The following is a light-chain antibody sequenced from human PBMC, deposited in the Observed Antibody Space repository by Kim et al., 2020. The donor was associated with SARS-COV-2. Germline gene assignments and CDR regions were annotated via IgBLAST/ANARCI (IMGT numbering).Light chain of an antibody. J-gene: IGLJ2*01. Sequence: KTVTISCTGSSGSIASNYVQWYQQRTGSAPTTVIYEDNQRPSGVPDRFSGSIDSSSNSASLTISGRKTEDEADYYCQSYDSSNVVFGGGTQLTVL. V-gene: IGLV6-57*02. CDR2: EDN. CDR3: QSYDSSNVV. CDR1: SGSIASNY.